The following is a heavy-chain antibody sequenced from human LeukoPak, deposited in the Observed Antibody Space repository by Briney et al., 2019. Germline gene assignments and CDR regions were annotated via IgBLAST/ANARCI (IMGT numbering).Heavy chain of an antibody. V-gene: IGHV6-1*01. CDR2: TYYRSRWYN. J-gene: IGHJ4*02. CDR3: ARVTEKQYLPFDS. Sequence: SQTLSLTCAISGDSVSGNSAAWNWITQSPSRGLEWLVRTYYRSRWYNEYALSVKSRISINPDTSKNQFSLQLNSVTPEDTAVYYCARVTEKQYLPFDSWGQGTLVTVSS. CDR1: GDSVSGNSAA. D-gene: IGHD6-19*01.